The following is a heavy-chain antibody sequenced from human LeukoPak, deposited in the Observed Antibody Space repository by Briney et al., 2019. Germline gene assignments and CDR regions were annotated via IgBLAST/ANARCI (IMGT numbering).Heavy chain of an antibody. J-gene: IGHJ3*02. Sequence: GGSLRLSCAASGLTFSSYSMNWVRQAPGKGLEWVSYISSSSSTIYYADSVKGRFTISRDNAKNSLYLQMNSLRAEDTAVYYCARDDLPFFAFDIWGQGTMVTVSS. D-gene: IGHD3-3*01. V-gene: IGHV3-48*01. CDR1: GLTFSSYS. CDR3: ARDDLPFFAFDI. CDR2: ISSSSSTI.